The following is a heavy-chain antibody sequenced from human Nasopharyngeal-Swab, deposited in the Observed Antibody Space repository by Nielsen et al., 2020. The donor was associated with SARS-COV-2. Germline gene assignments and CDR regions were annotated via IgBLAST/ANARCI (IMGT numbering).Heavy chain of an antibody. Sequence: PGKGLEWVAVISKDGTTIYYGDSVKGRFTISRDKSKNTLSQKIDSLRPEDTALYFCARDRAVLGYTTTDCYGGDPWFDPWGRGTLVTVSS. D-gene: IGHD5-24*01. CDR3: ARDRAVLGYTTTDCYGGDPWFDP. V-gene: IGHV3-30*03. J-gene: IGHJ5*02. CDR2: ISKDGTTI.